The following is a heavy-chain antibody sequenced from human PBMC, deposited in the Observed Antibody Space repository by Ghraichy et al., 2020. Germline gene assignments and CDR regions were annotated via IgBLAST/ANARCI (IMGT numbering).Heavy chain of an antibody. CDR3: ARDSRGGNVWGSYRFNYYGMDV. J-gene: IGHJ6*02. CDR1: GGTFSSYA. CDR2: IIPILGIA. D-gene: IGHD3-16*02. Sequence: SVKVSCKASGGTFSSYAISWVRQAPGQGLEWMGRIIPILGIANYAQKFQGRVTITADKSTSTAYMELSSLRSEDTAVYYCARDSRGGNVWGSYRFNYYGMDVWGQGTTVTVSS. V-gene: IGHV1-69*04.